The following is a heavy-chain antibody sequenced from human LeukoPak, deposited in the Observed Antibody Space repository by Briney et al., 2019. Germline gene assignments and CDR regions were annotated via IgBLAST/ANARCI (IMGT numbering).Heavy chain of an antibody. CDR2: ISAYNGNT. CDR3: ARGGSRDTAMTNFDY. Sequence: ASVKVSCXASGYTFTSYGISWVRQAPGQGLEWMGWISAYNGNTNYAQKLQGRVTMATDTSTSTAYMELRSLRSDDTAVYYCARGGSRDTAMTNFDYWGQGTLVTVSS. D-gene: IGHD5-18*01. V-gene: IGHV1-18*01. CDR1: GYTFTSYG. J-gene: IGHJ4*02.